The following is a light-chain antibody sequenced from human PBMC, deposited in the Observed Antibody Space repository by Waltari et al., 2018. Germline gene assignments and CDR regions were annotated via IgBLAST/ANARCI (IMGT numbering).Light chain of an antibody. CDR1: SSDVGAYNF. V-gene: IGLV2-14*01. J-gene: IGLJ3*02. CDR3: TSFTSRSTWV. CDR2: EVS. Sequence: QSALTQPVSVSESPGQSITISCTGTSSDVGAYNFVSWYQQLPGKAPKLMIYEVSNRPSGVSSRFSASKSGNTASLTISGLQAEDEADYYCTSFTSRSTWVFGGGTKLTVL.